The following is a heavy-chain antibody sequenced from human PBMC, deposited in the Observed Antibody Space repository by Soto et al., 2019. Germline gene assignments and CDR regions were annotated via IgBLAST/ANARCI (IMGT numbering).Heavy chain of an antibody. CDR2: INAGNGNR. CDR3: ARDDYYI. V-gene: IGHV1-3*05. J-gene: IGHJ3*02. D-gene: IGHD3-16*01. CDR1: GYTFTSYA. Sequence: QVQLVQSGAEEKKPGASVKVSCKASGYTFTSYAMHWVRQAPGQRLEWMGWINAGNGNRKYSQKLQGRVTITRDTSASTAYMELSSLSSEDTAVYYCARDDYYIWGQGTMVTVSS.